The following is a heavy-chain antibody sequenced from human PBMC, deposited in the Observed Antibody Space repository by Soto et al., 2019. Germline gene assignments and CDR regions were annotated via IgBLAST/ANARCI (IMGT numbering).Heavy chain of an antibody. J-gene: IGHJ4*02. CDR3: ARDIDYDIDY. V-gene: IGHV1-18*01. D-gene: IGHD4-17*01. Sequence: QVQLMQSGDEVQRPGASVRVSCKSSGYMFKNYGISWVRQAPGQGLEWMGWIYPKEGRANFAQNFQGRVTLTTDTPTSTAYIELRSLRFDDSAVYFCARDIDYDIDYWGQGTLVTVSS. CDR2: IYPKEGRA. CDR1: GYMFKNYG.